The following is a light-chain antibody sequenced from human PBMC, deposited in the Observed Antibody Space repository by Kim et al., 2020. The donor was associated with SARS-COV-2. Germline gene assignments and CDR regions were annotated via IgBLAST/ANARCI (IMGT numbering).Light chain of an antibody. CDR1: SLRSYY. CDR3: NSRDSSGNLYV. J-gene: IGLJ1*01. CDR2: GKN. Sequence: SSELTQDPAVSVALGQTVRITCQGDSLRSYYASWYQQKPGQAPVLVIYGKNNRPSGIPDRFSGSSSGNTASLTITGAQAEDEADYYCNSRDSSGNLYVFRTGTKVTVL. V-gene: IGLV3-19*01.